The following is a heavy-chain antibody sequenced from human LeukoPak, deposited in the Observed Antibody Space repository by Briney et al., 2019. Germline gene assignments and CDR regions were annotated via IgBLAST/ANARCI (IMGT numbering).Heavy chain of an antibody. CDR1: GCSISSYY. Sequence: PSETLSLTCTVSGCSISSYYWSWIRQPPGKGLEWIGNIYYSGSTNYNPSLKSRGTTTVDTYTNQFSPKLSSVTAADTAVYYCARLVTRGYYDSSGRRIDAFDIWGQGTMVTVSS. J-gene: IGHJ3*02. V-gene: IGHV4-59*01. CDR3: ARLVTRGYYDSSGRRIDAFDI. D-gene: IGHD3-22*01. CDR2: IYYSGST.